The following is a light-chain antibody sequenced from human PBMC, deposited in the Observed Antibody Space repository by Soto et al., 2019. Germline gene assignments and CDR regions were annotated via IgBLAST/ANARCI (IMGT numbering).Light chain of an antibody. CDR1: QSVSSN. CDR3: QQYNNWPRT. V-gene: IGKV3-15*01. J-gene: IGKJ1*01. CDR2: ETS. Sequence: EIVMTQAPATLSVSPGERATLSCRASQSVSSNLAWYQQKPGQAPRLLIYETSTRATGIPGRFSGSGSGTEFTLNVSSLQSEDFAFYYCQQYNNWPRTFGLGTKVEIK.